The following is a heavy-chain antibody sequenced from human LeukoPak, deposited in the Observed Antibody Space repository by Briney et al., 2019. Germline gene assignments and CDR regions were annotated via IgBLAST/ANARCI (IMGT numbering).Heavy chain of an antibody. CDR3: AKVRDTRDWYKDAFDI. Sequence: PGGSLRLSCAASGFTFTSYAMSWVRQAPGKGLEWVLAITGTGGSTYYAASVKGRFTVSRDNSKNTLYLQMSSLRAEDTAMYYCAKVRDTRDWYKDAFDIWGQGTRVTVSS. D-gene: IGHD6-19*01. V-gene: IGHV3-23*01. J-gene: IGHJ3*02. CDR2: ITGTGGST. CDR1: GFTFTSYA.